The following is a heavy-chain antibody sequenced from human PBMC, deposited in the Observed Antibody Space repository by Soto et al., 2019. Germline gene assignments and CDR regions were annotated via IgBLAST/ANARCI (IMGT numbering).Heavy chain of an antibody. V-gene: IGHV6-1*01. J-gene: IGHJ5*02. CDR3: AKGDNLGPKTGYAFDP. CDR2: TYFRSKWYN. Sequence: SQTLSLTCAISGDSVSSNTASWNWIRQSPSRGLEWLGRTYFRSKWYNDYAVSVKSRIIINPDASNNQFSLQLNSVTPEDTAVYFCAKGDNLGPKTGYAFDPWGQGIMVTVSS. CDR1: GDSVSSNTAS. D-gene: IGHD5-12*01.